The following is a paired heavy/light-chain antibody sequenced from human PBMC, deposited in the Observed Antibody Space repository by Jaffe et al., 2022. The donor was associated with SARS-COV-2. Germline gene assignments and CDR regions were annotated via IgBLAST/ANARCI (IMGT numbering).Heavy chain of an antibody. V-gene: IGHV4-39*02. CDR3: VRELSGLYEGGDYMDV. Sequence: QVQLQESGPGLVKPSETLSLTCSVSGGSISSTSFYWGWIRQPPGKGLEWIGSVYYSGRTYYNPSLKSRVTISVDTSIKQFSLRLSSLTAADTAVYYCVRELSGLYEGGDYMDVWGKGTTVTVSS. CDR2: VYYSGRT. CDR1: GGSISSTSFY. D-gene: IGHD6-19*01. J-gene: IGHJ6*03.
Light chain of an antibody. CDR2: GKN. CDR1: SLRTYS. CDR3: NSRDSSGDHWV. V-gene: IGLV3-19*01. J-gene: IGLJ3*02. Sequence: SELTQDPTVSVALGQTVRITCRGDSLRTYSASWYQLRPGQASGQAPVLVIYGKNNRPSGIPDRFSGSNSGDTASLTITGAQAEDEGDYYCNSRDSSGDHWVFGGGTKLTVL.